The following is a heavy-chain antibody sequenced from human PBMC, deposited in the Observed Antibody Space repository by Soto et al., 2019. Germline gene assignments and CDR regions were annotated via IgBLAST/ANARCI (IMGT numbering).Heavy chain of an antibody. Sequence: GGSLRLSCAGSGFTFRTHTLGWVRQAPGKGLEWVSSISSGGTYLEYAHSVKGRFAISRDDAKDSVFLQMNSLKTDDTAVYYCVKGGEDITSPYGMDVWGQGTTVTVSS. V-gene: IGHV3-21*06. CDR2: ISSGGTYL. CDR1: GFTFRTHT. CDR3: VKGGEDITSPYGMDV. D-gene: IGHD3-16*01. J-gene: IGHJ6*02.